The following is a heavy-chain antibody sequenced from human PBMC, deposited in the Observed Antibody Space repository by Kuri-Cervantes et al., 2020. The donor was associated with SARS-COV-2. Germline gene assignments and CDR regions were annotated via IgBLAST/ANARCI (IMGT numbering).Heavy chain of an antibody. CDR1: GYSFTCYW. CDR2: IEPNDSYT. D-gene: IGHD6-19*01. CDR3: ARQAKEQWLREGVYYGMDV. J-gene: IGHJ6*02. Sequence: GESLKISCKGSGYSFTCYWIIWVRQMPGKGLEWMGRIEPNDSYTNYSPSFQGKVTISADKSTSTAYLQWSSLKASDTAMYYCARQAKEQWLREGVYYGMDVWGQGTTVTVSS. V-gene: IGHV5-10-1*01.